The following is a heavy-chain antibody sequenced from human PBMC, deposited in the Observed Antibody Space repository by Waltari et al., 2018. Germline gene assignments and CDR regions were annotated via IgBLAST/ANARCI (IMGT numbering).Heavy chain of an antibody. D-gene: IGHD5-18*01. CDR3: ATDPSLAAMADY. Sequence: QVQLVQSGAEVKKPGASVKVSCKVSGYTLTALSMHWVRQAPGKGLEWMGGFDPEDGETIYAQKFQGRGTMTEDTSTDTAYMELSSLRSEDTAVYYCATDPSLAAMADYWGQGTLVTVSS. CDR1: GYTLTALS. V-gene: IGHV1-24*01. J-gene: IGHJ4*02. CDR2: FDPEDGET.